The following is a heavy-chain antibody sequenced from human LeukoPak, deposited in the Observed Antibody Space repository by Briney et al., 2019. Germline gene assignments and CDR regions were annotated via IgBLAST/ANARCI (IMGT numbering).Heavy chain of an antibody. CDR2: IKQDGSEK. V-gene: IGHV3-7*01. J-gene: IGHJ4*02. CDR1: GFTFSSYW. CDR3: ARAALYSSGWYSY. D-gene: IGHD6-19*01. Sequence: GGSLRLSCAASGFTFSSYWMSWVRQAPGKGLEWVANIKQDGSEKYYVDSVKGRFTISRDNAKNPLYLQMNSLRAEDTAVYYCARAALYSSGWYSYWGQGTLVTVSS.